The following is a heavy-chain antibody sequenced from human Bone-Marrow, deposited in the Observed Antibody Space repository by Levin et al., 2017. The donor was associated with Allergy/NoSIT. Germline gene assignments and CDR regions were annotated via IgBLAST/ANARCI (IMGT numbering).Heavy chain of an antibody. J-gene: IGHJ4*02. CDR2: IYSSDTS. CDR3: ARDRGGYGGI. CDR1: GFTVSSNY. Sequence: GESLKISCAASGFTVSSNYMSWVRQAPGKGLEWVSIIYSSDTSYYADSVKGRFTISRDNSKNTMYLQMNSLRAEDTAVYYCARDRGGYGGIWGQGTLVTVSS. V-gene: IGHV3-53*01. D-gene: IGHD5-18*01.